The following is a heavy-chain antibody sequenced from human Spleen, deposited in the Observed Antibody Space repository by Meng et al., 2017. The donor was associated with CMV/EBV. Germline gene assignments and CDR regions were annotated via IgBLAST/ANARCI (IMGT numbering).Heavy chain of an antibody. CDR2: INPNSGGT. D-gene: IGHD4-11*01. V-gene: IGHV1-2*02. J-gene: IGHJ6*02. Sequence: ASVKVSCKASGYTFTGYYMHWVRQAPGQGLEWMGWINPNSGGTNYAQKFQGRVTMTRDTSISTAYMELSRLRSDDTAVYYCARCEGDYTCYYGMDVWGQGTTVTVSS. CDR1: GYTFTGYY. CDR3: ARCEGDYTCYYGMDV.